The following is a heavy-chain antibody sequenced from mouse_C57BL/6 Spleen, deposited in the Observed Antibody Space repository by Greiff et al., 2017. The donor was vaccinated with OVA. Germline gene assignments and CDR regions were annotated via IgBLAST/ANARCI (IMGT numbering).Heavy chain of an antibody. CDR3: ASHYYGSSWCAY. Sequence: VQLQQPGAELVMPGASVKLSCKASGYTFTSYWMHWVKQRPGQGLEWIGEIDPSDSYTNYNQKFKGKSTLTVDKSSSTAYMQLSSLTSGDSAVYYWASHYYGSSWCAYWGQGTLVTVSA. D-gene: IGHD1-1*01. CDR1: GYTFTSYW. CDR2: IDPSDSYT. J-gene: IGHJ3*01. V-gene: IGHV1-69*01.